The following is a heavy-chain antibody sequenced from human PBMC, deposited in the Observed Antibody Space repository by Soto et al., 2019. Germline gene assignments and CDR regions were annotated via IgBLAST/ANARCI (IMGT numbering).Heavy chain of an antibody. CDR1: GGTFSSDA. D-gene: IGHD3-3*01. CDR2: IIPIFETA. CDR3: ARPITIFGVVTYYGMDV. J-gene: IGHJ6*02. Sequence: QVPLVQSGAEVKKPGSSVKVSCKTSGGTFSSDAISWVRQAPGQGPEWMGGIIPIFETAKYAQKFQGRVTITADESTSTVYMELSSLRSEDTAVYYCARPITIFGVVTYYGMDVWGQGTTVTVSS. V-gene: IGHV1-69*01.